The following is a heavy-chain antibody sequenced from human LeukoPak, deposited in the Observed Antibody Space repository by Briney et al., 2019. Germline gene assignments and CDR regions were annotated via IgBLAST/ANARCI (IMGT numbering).Heavy chain of an antibody. Sequence: PGGSLRLSCAASGFTFSSYWMSWVRQAPGKGLEWVANIKQDGSEKYYADSVKGRFTISRDNSKNTLYLQMNSLRSEDTAVYYCARGRKKKIRLWSYYYYYMDVWGKGTTVTVSS. CDR2: IKQDGSEK. CDR3: ARGRKKKIRLWSYYYYYMDV. J-gene: IGHJ6*03. D-gene: IGHD5-18*01. V-gene: IGHV3-7*03. CDR1: GFTFSSYW.